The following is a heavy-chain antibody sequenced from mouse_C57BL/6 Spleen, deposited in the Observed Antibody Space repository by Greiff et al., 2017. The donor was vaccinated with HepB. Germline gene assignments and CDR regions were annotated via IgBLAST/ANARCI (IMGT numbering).Heavy chain of an antibody. CDR1: GFTFSDYG. V-gene: IGHV5-17*01. CDR3: ARSYSNTFAD. D-gene: IGHD2-5*01. J-gene: IGHJ3*01. CDR2: ISSGSSTI. Sequence: EVQLVESGGGLVKPGGSLKLSCAASGFTFSDYGMHWVRQAPEKGLEWVAYISSGSSTIYYAATVKGRFTISRDNAKNTLFLQMTSRRSEDTAMFYCARSYSNTFADWGQGTLVTVSA.